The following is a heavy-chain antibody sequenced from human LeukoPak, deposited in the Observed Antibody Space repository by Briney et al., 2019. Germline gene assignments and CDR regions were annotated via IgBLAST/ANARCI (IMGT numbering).Heavy chain of an antibody. CDR3: ARVVVVPDARGRPDAFDI. CDR2: INHSGST. D-gene: IGHD2-2*01. CDR1: GGSFSGYY. V-gene: IGHV4-34*01. Sequence: SETLSLTCAVYGGSFSGYYWSWIRQPPGKGLEWIGEINHSGSTNYNPSLKSRVTISVDTSKNQFSLKLSSVTAADTAVYYCARVVVVPDARGRPDAFDIWGQGTMVTVSS. J-gene: IGHJ3*02.